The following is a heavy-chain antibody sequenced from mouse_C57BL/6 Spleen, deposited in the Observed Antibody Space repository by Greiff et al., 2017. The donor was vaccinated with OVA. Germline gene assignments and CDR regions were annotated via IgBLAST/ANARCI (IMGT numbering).Heavy chain of an antibody. J-gene: IGHJ2*01. CDR3: ARGDYDGYFEY. CDR2: IHPNSGST. CDR1: GYTFTSYW. V-gene: IGHV1-64*01. Sequence: VKLQQPGAELVKPGASVKLSCKASGYTFTSYWMHWVKQRPGQGLEWIGMIHPNSGSTNYNEKFKSKATLTVDKSSSTAYMQLSSLTSEDSAVYYCARGDYDGYFEYWGQGTTLTVSS. D-gene: IGHD2-3*01.